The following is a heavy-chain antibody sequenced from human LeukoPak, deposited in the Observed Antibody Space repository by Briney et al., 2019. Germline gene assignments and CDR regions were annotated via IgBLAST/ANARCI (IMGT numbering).Heavy chain of an antibody. CDR2: IIPILGIA. CDR3: ARESPIVVVPAAILKYFQH. V-gene: IGHV1-69*04. D-gene: IGHD2-2*01. CDR1: GGTFSSYA. Sequence: SVKVSCKASGGTFSSYAISWVRQAPGQGLEWMGRIIPILGIANYAQKFQGRVTITADKSTSTAYMELSSLRSEDTAVYYCARESPIVVVPAAILKYFQHWGQGTLVTVSS. J-gene: IGHJ1*01.